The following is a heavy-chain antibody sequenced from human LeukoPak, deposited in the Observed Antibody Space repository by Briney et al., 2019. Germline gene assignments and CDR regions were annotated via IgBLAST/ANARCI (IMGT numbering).Heavy chain of an antibody. D-gene: IGHD3-16*01. V-gene: IGHV3-11*06. J-gene: IGHJ4*02. CDR1: RFTLSDYY. CDR2: ITSSSSYT. Sequence: GGSLRLSCAAPRFTLSDYYMSWIRQAPGKGLEWVSYITSSSSYTNYADSVKGRFTISRDNAKNSLYLQMNSLRAEDTAVYYCARGGYDYVLNWGQGTLVTVSS. CDR3: ARGGYDYVLN.